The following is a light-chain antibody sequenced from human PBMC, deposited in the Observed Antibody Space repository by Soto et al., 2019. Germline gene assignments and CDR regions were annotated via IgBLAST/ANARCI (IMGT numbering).Light chain of an antibody. V-gene: IGKV3-15*01. CDR2: GAS. CDR3: QHYHNWPPWT. J-gene: IGKJ1*01. CDR1: QSVSSN. Sequence: EIIMTQSPATLSVSPGESATLSCRASQSVSSNLAWYQQKPGQAPRLLFCGASTRATGIPARFSGSGSGTEFTLTISSLQSEDFAVYYCQHYHNWPPWTFGQGTKVDIK.